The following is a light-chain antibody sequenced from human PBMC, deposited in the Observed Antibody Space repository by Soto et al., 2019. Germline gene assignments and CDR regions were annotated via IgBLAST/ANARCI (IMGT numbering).Light chain of an antibody. Sequence: ENMLTHSPGTLSLYPGERATLSCRASQSVSSSNLAWYQQKPGTSPRLLIYDASSRASGIPDRFSGSGSGTDFTLTISRLEPEDFALYCCQQYDRLPMSFGQGRRLDIK. CDR2: DAS. J-gene: IGKJ5*01. V-gene: IGKV3-20*01. CDR3: QQYDRLPMS. CDR1: QSVSSSN.